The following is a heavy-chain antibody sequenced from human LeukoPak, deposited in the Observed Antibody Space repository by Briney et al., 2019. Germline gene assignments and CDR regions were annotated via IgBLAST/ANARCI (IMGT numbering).Heavy chain of an antibody. CDR1: GGSFSGYY. CDR2: INHSGST. V-gene: IGHV4-34*01. Sequence: PSETLSLTCAVYGGSFSGYYWSWIRQPPGKGLEWIGGINHSGSTNYNPSLKSRVTISVDTSKNQFSLKLSSVTAADTAVYYCAGRIAVAGYYPLDYWGQGTLVTVSS. J-gene: IGHJ4*02. D-gene: IGHD6-19*01. CDR3: AGRIAVAGYYPLDY.